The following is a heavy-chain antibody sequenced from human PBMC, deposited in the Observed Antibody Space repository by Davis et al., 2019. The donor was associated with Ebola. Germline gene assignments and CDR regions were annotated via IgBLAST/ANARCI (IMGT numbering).Heavy chain of an antibody. J-gene: IGHJ3*02. D-gene: IGHD3-22*01. Sequence: GSLRLSCTVSGGSISSYYWSWIRQPPGKGLEWIGYIYYSGSTNYNPSLKSRVTISVDTSKNQFSLKLSSVTAADTAVYYCARGHTSITMIVVATGAFDIWGQGTMVTVSS. CDR2: IYYSGST. CDR3: ARGHTSITMIVVATGAFDI. V-gene: IGHV4-59*01. CDR1: GGSISSYY.